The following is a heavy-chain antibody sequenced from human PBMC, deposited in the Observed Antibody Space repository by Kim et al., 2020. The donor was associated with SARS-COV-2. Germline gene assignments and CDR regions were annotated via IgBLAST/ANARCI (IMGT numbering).Heavy chain of an antibody. CDR3: ARQYYYDSSGYYYPHYY. Sequence: GGSLRLSCAASGFTFSSYAMHWVRQASGKGLEWVAVISYDGSNKYYADSVKGRFTISRDNSKNTLYLQMNSLRAEDTAVYYCARQYYYDSSGYYYPHYY. CDR2: ISYDGSNK. J-gene: IGHJ6*03. V-gene: IGHV3-30*04. CDR1: GFTFSSYA. D-gene: IGHD3-22*01.